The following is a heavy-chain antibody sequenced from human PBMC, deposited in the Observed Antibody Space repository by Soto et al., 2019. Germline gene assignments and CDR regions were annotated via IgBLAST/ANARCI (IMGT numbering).Heavy chain of an antibody. Sequence: GGSLRLSCAASGFTFSSYAMSWVRQAPGKGLEWVSAISGSGGNTYYADSVKGRFTISRDNSKNTLYLQMNSLRAENTTGKYCAKDRXXIAVRRPSSVDPYFDYWGQGTLVTVSS. D-gene: IGHD6-6*01. CDR3: AKDRXXIAVRRPSSVDPYFDY. V-gene: IGHV3-23*01. J-gene: IGHJ4*02. CDR1: GFTFSSYA. CDR2: ISGSGGNT.